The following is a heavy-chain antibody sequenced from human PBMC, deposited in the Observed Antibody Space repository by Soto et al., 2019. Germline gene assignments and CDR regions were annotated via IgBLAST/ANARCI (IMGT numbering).Heavy chain of an antibody. J-gene: IGHJ6*02. Sequence: PGGSLRLSCAASEFTFSSYAMSWVHLAPGKGLEWVSAISGSGGNTYYADSLKGRFTIPRDNSKNTLYLQMNNLRAEDTAVYYCATWYGNHYFGLDVWGQGTTVTVSS. V-gene: IGHV3-23*01. CDR3: ATWYGNHYFGLDV. CDR1: EFTFSSYA. D-gene: IGHD6-13*01. CDR2: ISGSGGNT.